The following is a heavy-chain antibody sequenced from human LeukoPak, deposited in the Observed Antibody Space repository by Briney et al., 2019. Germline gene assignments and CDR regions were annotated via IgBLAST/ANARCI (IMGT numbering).Heavy chain of an antibody. CDR2: IYHSGST. D-gene: IGHD1-1*01. J-gene: IGHJ4*02. CDR3: ARGGTGAEGYYFDY. Sequence: SETLSLTCTVSGGSISSGGYYWSWIRQPPGKGLEWIGYIYHSGSTYYNPSLKSRVTISVDTSKNQFSLKLSSVTAADTAVYYCARGGTGAEGYYFDYWGQGTLVTVSS. CDR1: GGSISSGGYY. V-gene: IGHV4-30-2*01.